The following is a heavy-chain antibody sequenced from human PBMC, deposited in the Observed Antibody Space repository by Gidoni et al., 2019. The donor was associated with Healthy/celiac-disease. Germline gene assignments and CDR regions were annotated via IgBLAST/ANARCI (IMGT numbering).Heavy chain of an antibody. CDR2: IYPGDSDT. CDR1: GSRFTSYW. J-gene: IGHJ6*02. CDR3: ARLLVGDYLHYYYGMDV. D-gene: IGHD4-17*01. V-gene: IGHV5-51*01. Sequence: EGQLVQSGAQVKKPGESLKISCKGSGSRFTSYWIGWLRQMPGKGLEWMGIIYPGDSDTSYSPSFRGQVTISADKSISTAYLQWSSLKASDTAMYYCARLLVGDYLHYYYGMDVWGQGTTVTVSS.